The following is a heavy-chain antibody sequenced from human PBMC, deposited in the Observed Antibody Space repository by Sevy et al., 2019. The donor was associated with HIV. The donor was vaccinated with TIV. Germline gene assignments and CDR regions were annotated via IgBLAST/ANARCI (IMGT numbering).Heavy chain of an antibody. CDR1: GFTFGDYA. V-gene: IGHV3-49*03. D-gene: IGHD2-2*01. J-gene: IGHJ3*02. CDR2: IRSKAYGGTT. CDR3: TRDHASSTSLRDAFDI. Sequence: GGSLRLSCTASGFTFGDYAMSWFRQAPGKGLEGVGFIRSKAYGGTTEYAASVKGRFTISRDDSKSIAYLQMNSLKTEDTAVYYCTRDHASSTSLRDAFDIWGQGTMVTVSS.